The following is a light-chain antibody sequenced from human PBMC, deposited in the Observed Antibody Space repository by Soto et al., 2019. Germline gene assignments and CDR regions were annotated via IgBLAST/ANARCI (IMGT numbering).Light chain of an antibody. CDR1: QSISTY. CDR2: GAS. J-gene: IGKJ1*01. CDR3: QQSYSTPWT. V-gene: IGKV1-39*01. Sequence: DIPMTQSPSSLSASVGDRVTITCRASQSISTYLNWYQQKPGKAPKLLIYGASSLQGGVPSGFSGSGSGTDFTLTISSLQPEDFATYYCQQSYSTPWTFGQGTKVEIK.